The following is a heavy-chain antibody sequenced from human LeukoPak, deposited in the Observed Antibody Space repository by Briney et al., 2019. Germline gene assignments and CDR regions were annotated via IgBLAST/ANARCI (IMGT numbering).Heavy chain of an antibody. CDR1: GYTFTSYD. Sequence: ASVKVSCKASGYTFTSYDINGVRQATGQGLEWMGWMNPNSGNTGYAQKFQGRVTMTRNTSISTAYMELSSLRSEDTAVYYCARGGPKRGYSYGYGPTTFDYWGQGTLVTVSS. V-gene: IGHV1-8*01. CDR2: MNPNSGNT. D-gene: IGHD5-18*01. J-gene: IGHJ4*02. CDR3: ARGGPKRGYSYGYGPTTFDY.